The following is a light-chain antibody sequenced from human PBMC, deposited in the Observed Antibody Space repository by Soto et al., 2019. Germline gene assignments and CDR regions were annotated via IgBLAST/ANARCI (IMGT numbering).Light chain of an antibody. Sequence: IQMTQSPSTLSASVGDRVTITCRASQSISSWLAWYQQKPGKAPKLLLYAASSLESGVPSRFSGSGSGTEFTLTISRLQPDDFATYYCQKYNGNFGPGTRVDIK. CDR2: AAS. CDR3: QKYNGN. CDR1: QSISSW. J-gene: IGKJ3*01. V-gene: IGKV1-5*01.